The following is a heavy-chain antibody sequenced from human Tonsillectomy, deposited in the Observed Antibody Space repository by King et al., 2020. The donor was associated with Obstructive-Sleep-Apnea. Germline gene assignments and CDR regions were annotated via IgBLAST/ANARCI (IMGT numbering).Heavy chain of an antibody. J-gene: IGHJ6*02. CDR2: IWYDGSNK. Sequence: VQLVESGGGVVQPGRSLRLSCAASGFTFSSYGMHWVRQAPGKGLEWVAVIWYDGSNKYYADSVKGRFTISRDNSKNTLYLQMNSLRAEDTAVYYCAKEKRSGYYYSSGYSYYYYGMDVWGQGTTVTVSS. D-gene: IGHD3-22*01. CDR1: GFTFSSYG. CDR3: AKEKRSGYYYSSGYSYYYYGMDV. V-gene: IGHV3-33*06.